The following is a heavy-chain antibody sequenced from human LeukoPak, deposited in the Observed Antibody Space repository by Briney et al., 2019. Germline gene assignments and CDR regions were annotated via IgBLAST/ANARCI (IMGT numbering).Heavy chain of an antibody. D-gene: IGHD6-19*01. CDR1: GFTFSSYG. V-gene: IGHV3-30*18. Sequence: SGGSLRLSCAVPGFTFSSYGMHWVRQAPGKGLEWVAVISDDGSNKYYADSVKGRFTISRDNSNNTLFLHLNSLRAEDTAVFYCAKASTGMALAGVDYWGQGTLVSVSS. J-gene: IGHJ4*02. CDR3: AKASTGMALAGVDY. CDR2: ISDDGSNK.